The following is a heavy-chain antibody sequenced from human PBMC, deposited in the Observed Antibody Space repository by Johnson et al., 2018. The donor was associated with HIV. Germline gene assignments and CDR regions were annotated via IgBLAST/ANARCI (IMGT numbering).Heavy chain of an antibody. CDR3: ARGLNCTNGVCYTWAFDI. V-gene: IGHV3-30*19. Sequence: QVQLVESGGGVVQPGRSLRLSCAASGFTFSTYGMHWVRQAPGKGLEWVAVISYDGSNKYYEDSVKGRFNISRDNSKNTLYMQMNSLRAEDTAVYYCARGLNCTNGVCYTWAFDIWGQGTMVTVSS. J-gene: IGHJ3*02. D-gene: IGHD2-8*01. CDR2: ISYDGSNK. CDR1: GFTFSTYG.